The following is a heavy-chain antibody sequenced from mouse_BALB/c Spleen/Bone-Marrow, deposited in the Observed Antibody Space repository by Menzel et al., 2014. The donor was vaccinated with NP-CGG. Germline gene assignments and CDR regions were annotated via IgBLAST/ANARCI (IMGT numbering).Heavy chain of an antibody. Sequence: VQLQQSGAELVKPGAPVKLSCKASGYTFTDYWMNWVKQRPGRGLEWIGRIDPSDSETHYNQKFKDKATLTVDKSSTTAYIQLSNLTSEDSAVYYCARTAYWRQGTLVTVSA. CDR3: ARTAY. V-gene: IGHV1-69*02. CDR1: GYTFTDYW. J-gene: IGHJ3*01. CDR2: IDPSDSET.